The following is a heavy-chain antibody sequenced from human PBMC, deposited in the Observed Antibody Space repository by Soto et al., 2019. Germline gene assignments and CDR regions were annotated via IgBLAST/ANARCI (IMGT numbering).Heavy chain of an antibody. CDR1: GFTFSTYD. CDR3: AKRQYLDWLPTYFDY. Sequence: EVQLLESGGGLGQPGGSLRLSCAASGFTFSTYDMSWVRQAPGKGLEWVSTISGSGGSTNYADSVKGRFTVSRDNSKNTLYLQMNSLRAEDTAIYYCAKRQYLDWLPTYFDYWGQGPLGTVSS. CDR2: ISGSGGST. D-gene: IGHD3-9*01. V-gene: IGHV3-23*01. J-gene: IGHJ4*02.